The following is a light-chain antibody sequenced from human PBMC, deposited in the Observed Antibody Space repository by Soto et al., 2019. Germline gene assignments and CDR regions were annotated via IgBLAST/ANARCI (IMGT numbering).Light chain of an antibody. CDR3: QSYDNSLSGSYV. CDR2: EDT. Sequence: QSVLTQPPSVSGAPGERVTISCTGSSSNIGAGYEVRWYQQLPGTSPKLLIYEDTDRPSGVPDRFSGSKSGTSASLAITGLLAEDEADYYCQSYDNSLSGSYVFGTGTKLTVL. J-gene: IGLJ1*01. CDR1: SSNIGAGYE. V-gene: IGLV1-40*01.